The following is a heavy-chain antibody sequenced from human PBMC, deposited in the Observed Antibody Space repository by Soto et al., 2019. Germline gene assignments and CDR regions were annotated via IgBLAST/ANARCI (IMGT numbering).Heavy chain of an antibody. CDR1: GYTFTNYG. V-gene: IGHV1-18*01. Sequence: QVQLVQSGAEVKQPGASVKVSCKASGYTFTNYGFTWVRQAPGQGLEWMGWISTYNGNTKYAQKVQGRLTMTTDTSTSTANMELTSLRSDDTAVYYCARTTVTASYYYMDVWGKGTTVTVS. CDR2: ISTYNGNT. D-gene: IGHD4-17*01. CDR3: ARTTVTASYYYMDV. J-gene: IGHJ6*03.